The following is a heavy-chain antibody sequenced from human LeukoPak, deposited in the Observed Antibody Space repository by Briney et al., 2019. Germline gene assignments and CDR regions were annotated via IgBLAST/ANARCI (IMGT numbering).Heavy chain of an antibody. V-gene: IGHV4-34*01. J-gene: IGHJ4*02. CDR1: GGSFSGYY. Sequence: SETLSLTCAVYGGSFSGYYWSWIRQHPGKGLEWIGEINHSGSTNYNPSLKSRVTISVDTSKNQFSLKLSSVTAADTTVYYCPRGPIGAAAGLGYWGQGTLVTVSS. CDR3: PRGPIGAAAGLGY. D-gene: IGHD6-13*01. CDR2: INHSGST.